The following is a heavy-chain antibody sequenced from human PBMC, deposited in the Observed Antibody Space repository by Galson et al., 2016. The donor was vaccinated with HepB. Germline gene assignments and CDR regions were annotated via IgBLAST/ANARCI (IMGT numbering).Heavy chain of an antibody. J-gene: IGHJ4*02. CDR3: ARGTSWTPHY. V-gene: IGHV5-10-1*01. CDR1: GYNFTDYW. CDR2: IDPIDSYS. Sequence: QSGAEVKKPGESLRISCKASGYNFTDYWIIWVRQMPEKGLEWMGRIDPIDSYSKYSPSFRGHVTISSDKSITTAYLQWSSLQASDTATYYCARGTSWTPHYWGQGTLVTVSS. D-gene: IGHD2-2*01.